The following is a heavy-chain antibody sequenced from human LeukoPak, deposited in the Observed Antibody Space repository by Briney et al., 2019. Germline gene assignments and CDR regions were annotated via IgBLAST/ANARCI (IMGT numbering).Heavy chain of an antibody. CDR1: GGSISSYY. D-gene: IGHD3-3*01. V-gene: IGHV4-59*01. CDR2: IYYSGST. CDR3: ARAKDDFWSGYYHFDY. Sequence: PSETLSLTFTVSGGSISSYYWSWIRQPPGKGLEWIGYIYYSGSTNYNPSLKSRVTISVDTSKNQFSLKLSSVTAADTAVYYCARAKDDFWSGYYHFDYWGQGTLVTVSS. J-gene: IGHJ4*02.